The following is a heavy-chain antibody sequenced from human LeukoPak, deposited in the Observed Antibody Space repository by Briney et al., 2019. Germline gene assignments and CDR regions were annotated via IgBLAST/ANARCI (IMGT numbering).Heavy chain of an antibody. J-gene: IGHJ5*02. D-gene: IGHD2-2*01. CDR1: GYTFTGYY. Sequence: GASVKVSCKASGYTFTGYYMHWVRQAPGQELEWMGWINPNSGGTNYAQKFQGRVTMTRDTSISTAYMELSRLRSDDTAVYYCARDGDIVVVPAAMGGYNWFDPWGQGTLVTVSS. V-gene: IGHV1-2*02. CDR3: ARDGDIVVVPAAMGGYNWFDP. CDR2: INPNSGGT.